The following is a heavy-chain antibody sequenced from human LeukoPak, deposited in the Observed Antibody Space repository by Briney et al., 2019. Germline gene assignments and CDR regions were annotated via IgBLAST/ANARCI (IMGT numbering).Heavy chain of an antibody. CDR2: IYYRGST. Sequence: PSETLSLTCTVSGGSISSYYWSWIRQPPGKGLEWIGYIYYRGSTNYNPSLKSRVTISVDTSKNQFSLKLSSVTAADTAVYYCARSYSGYDLAFFDYWGQGTLVTVSS. J-gene: IGHJ4*02. CDR3: ARSYSGYDLAFFDY. CDR1: GGSISSYY. V-gene: IGHV4-59*01. D-gene: IGHD5-12*01.